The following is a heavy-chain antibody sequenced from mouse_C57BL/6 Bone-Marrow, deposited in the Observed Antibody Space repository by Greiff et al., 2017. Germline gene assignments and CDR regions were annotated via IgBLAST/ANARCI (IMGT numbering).Heavy chain of an antibody. CDR1: GYTFTSYW. CDR3: AIGYGSSSAWFAY. V-gene: IGHV1-74*01. J-gene: IGHJ3*01. CDR2: IHPSDGDT. Sequence: QVQLQQPGAELVKPGASVKVSCKASGYTFTSYWMHWVKQRPGQGLEWIGRIHPSDGDTNYNQKFKGKATLTVDKSSSTAYMQLSSLTSEDSAVYYCAIGYGSSSAWFAYWGQGTLVTVSA. D-gene: IGHD1-1*01.